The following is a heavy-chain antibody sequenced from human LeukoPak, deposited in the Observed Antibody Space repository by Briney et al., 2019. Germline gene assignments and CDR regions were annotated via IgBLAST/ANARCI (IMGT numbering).Heavy chain of an antibody. CDR1: GFTFSSCW. CDR3: ATSSGSSY. J-gene: IGHJ4*02. D-gene: IGHD6-25*01. V-gene: IGHV3-7*01. CDR2: IKQDGSLE. Sequence: GGSLRLSCAASGFTFSSCWMAWFRQAPGKGLEWVAHIKQDGSLEYYVDSVKGRFTISRDNAKNSLYLQMNSERAEDTAVYYCATSSGSSYWGQGTLVTVSS.